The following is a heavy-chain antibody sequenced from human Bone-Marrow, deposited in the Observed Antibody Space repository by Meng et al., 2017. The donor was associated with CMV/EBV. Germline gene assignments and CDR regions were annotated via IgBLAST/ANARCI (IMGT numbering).Heavy chain of an antibody. CDR3: ARGQTNAL. D-gene: IGHD1-1*01. V-gene: IGHV3-30*04. CDR2: ISYDGSNK. J-gene: IGHJ4*02. Sequence: SLRLSWAASVFNFSSYAMHWVRQAPGKGLEWVAVISYDGSNKYYADSVKGRFTISRDNSKNTLYLQMNSLRAEDTAVYYCARGQTNALWGQGTLVTVSS. CDR1: VFNFSSYA.